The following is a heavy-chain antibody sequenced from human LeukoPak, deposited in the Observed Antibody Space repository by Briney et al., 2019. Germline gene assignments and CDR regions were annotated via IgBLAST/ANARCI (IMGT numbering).Heavy chain of an antibody. J-gene: IGHJ5*02. D-gene: IGHD2-2*01. CDR2: INHSGST. Sequence: SETLSLTCAVYGGSFSGYYWSWIRQPPGKGLEWIGEINHSGSTNYNPSLKSRVTISVDTSKNQFSLKLSSVTAADTAVYYCARLKLLGYCSSTSCYNWFDPWGQGTLVTVSS. CDR1: GGSFSGYY. V-gene: IGHV4-34*01. CDR3: ARLKLLGYCSSTSCYNWFDP.